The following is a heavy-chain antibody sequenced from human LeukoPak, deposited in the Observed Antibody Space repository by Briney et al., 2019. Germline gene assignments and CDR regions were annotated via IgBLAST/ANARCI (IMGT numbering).Heavy chain of an antibody. CDR1: GFTFSSYG. CDR3: AKPSPRCSSTSCYPWY. CDR2: ISYDGSNK. V-gene: IGHV3-30*18. D-gene: IGHD2-2*01. Sequence: GGSLRLSCAASGFTFSSYGMHWVRQAPGKGLEWVAVISYDGSNKYYADSVKGRFTISRDNSKNTLYLQMNSLRAEDTAVYYCAKPSPRCSSTSCYPWYWGQGTLVTVSS. J-gene: IGHJ4*02.